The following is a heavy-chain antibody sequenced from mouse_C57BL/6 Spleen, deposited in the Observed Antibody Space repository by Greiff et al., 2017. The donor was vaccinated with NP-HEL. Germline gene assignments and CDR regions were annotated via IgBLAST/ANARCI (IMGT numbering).Heavy chain of an antibody. V-gene: IGHV1-9*01. CDR3: ARSHYYYGSSYGAY. Sequence: VKLMESGAELMKPGASVKLSCKATGYTFTGYWIEWVKQRPGHGLEWIGEILPGSGSTNYNEKFKGKATFTADTSSNTAYMQLRSLTTEDSAIYYCARSHYYYGSSYGAYWGQGTLVTVSA. D-gene: IGHD1-1*01. CDR1: GYTFTGYW. CDR2: ILPGSGST. J-gene: IGHJ3*01.